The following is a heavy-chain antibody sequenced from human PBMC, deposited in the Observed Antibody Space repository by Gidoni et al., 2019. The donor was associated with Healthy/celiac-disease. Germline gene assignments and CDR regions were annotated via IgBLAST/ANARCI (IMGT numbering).Heavy chain of an antibody. CDR3: AREGDSRYFDL. CDR2: IGTAGDT. CDR1: GFTFSSYD. J-gene: IGHJ2*01. Sequence: EVQLGESGGGLVQPGGSLRLSCEASGFTFSSYDMHWVCQATGKGLEWFSAIGTAGDTYYPGSVKGRFTISRENAKDSFYLQMTILMAGDTAVYYCAREGDSRYFDLWGRGTLVPVSS. D-gene: IGHD3-16*01. V-gene: IGHV3-13*01.